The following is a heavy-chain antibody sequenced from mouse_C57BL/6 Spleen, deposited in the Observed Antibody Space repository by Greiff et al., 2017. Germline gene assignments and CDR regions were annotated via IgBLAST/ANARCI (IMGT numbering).Heavy chain of an antibody. J-gene: IGHJ1*03. CDR3: ARAYDYDRYFDV. CDR1: GFTFSDYG. D-gene: IGHD2-4*01. Sequence: EVMLVESGGGLVKPGGSLKLSCAASGFTFSDYGMHWVRQAPEKGLEWVAYISSGSSTIYYADTVKGRFTISRDNAKNTLFLQMTSLRSEDTAMYYCARAYDYDRYFDVWGTGTTVTVSS. CDR2: ISSGSSTI. V-gene: IGHV5-17*01.